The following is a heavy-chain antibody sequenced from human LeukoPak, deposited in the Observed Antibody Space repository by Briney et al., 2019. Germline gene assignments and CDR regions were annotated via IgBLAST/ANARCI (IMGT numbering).Heavy chain of an antibody. J-gene: IGHJ4*02. CDR1: GYTFTSYD. V-gene: IGHV1-8*01. CDR3: ARGTIAHQRWLQFRRREAWSVPDY. CDR2: MNPNSGNA. D-gene: IGHD5-24*01. Sequence: ASVKVSCKASGYTFTSYDINWVRQATGQGLEWMGWMNPNSGNAGYAQKFQGRVTMTGNTSISTAYMELSSLRSEDTAVYYCARGTIAHQRWLQFRRREAWSVPDYWGQGTLVTVSS.